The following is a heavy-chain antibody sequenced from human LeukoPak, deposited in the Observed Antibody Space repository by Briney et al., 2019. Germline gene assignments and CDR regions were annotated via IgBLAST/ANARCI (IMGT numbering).Heavy chain of an antibody. CDR1: GGSFSGYY. CDR3: AEGIAAAGTLWLDP. Sequence: PSETLSLTCAVYGGSFSGYYWSWIRQPPGKGLEWIGEINHSGSTNYNPFLKSRVTISVDTSKNQFSLKLSSVTAADTAVYYCAEGIAAAGTLWLDPWGQGTLVTVSS. J-gene: IGHJ5*02. CDR2: INHSGST. D-gene: IGHD6-13*01. V-gene: IGHV4-34*01.